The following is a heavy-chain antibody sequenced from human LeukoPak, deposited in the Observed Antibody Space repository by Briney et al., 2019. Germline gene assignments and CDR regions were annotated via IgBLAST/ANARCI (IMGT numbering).Heavy chain of an antibody. J-gene: IGHJ6*03. V-gene: IGHV4-39*01. D-gene: IGHD4-17*01. CDR3: ARLPVTTVYYYYYMDV. CDR1: GASISDSSYY. Sequence: SETLSLTCTVSGASISDSSYYWGWIRQPPGKGLEWIGSIFYSGRTNYNPSLKSRVTISVDTSKNQFSLKLSSVTAADTAVYYCARLPVTTVYYYYYMDVWGKGTTVTISS. CDR2: IFYSGRT.